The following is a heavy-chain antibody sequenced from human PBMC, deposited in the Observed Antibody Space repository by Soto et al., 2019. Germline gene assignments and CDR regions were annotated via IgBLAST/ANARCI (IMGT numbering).Heavy chain of an antibody. D-gene: IGHD3-10*01. J-gene: IGHJ4*02. CDR1: GFTFDDYA. Sequence: DVQLVESGGGLVQPGRSLRLSCAASGFTFDDYAMHWVRQAPGKGLEWVSGISWNSGIIDYADSVKGRFTISRDNAKNSLYLQMSSLRAEDTALYYCAKADSSGEDYWGQGTLVTVSS. CDR2: ISWNSGII. V-gene: IGHV3-9*01. CDR3: AKADSSGEDY.